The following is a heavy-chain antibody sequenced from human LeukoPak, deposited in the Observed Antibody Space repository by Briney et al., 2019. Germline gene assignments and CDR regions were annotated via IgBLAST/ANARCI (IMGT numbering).Heavy chain of an antibody. V-gene: IGHV3-48*01. CDR2: INSGSTTI. Sequence: PGGSLRLSCEASGFTFSSYSMDWVRQAPGKGLEWVSYINSGSTTIYYTDSVKGRFTISRDNAKNSLYLQMNSLRAEDTAVYYCAKGGRGFLEWLSLYYFDYWGQGTLVTVSS. D-gene: IGHD3-3*01. CDR3: AKGGRGFLEWLSLYYFDY. J-gene: IGHJ4*02. CDR1: GFTFSSYS.